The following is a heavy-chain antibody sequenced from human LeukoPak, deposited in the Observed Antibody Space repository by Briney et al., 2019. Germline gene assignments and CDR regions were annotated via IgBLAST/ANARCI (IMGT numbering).Heavy chain of an antibody. D-gene: IGHD4-17*01. V-gene: IGHV1-2*02. J-gene: IGHJ4*02. CDR1: GYTFTGYY. CDR2: INPNSGGT. Sequence: GASVKVSCKASGYTFTGYYMRWVRQAPGQGLEWMGWINPNSGGTNYAQKFQGRVTMTRDTSISTAYMELSRLRSDDTAVYYCARVGTTAYPPNFDYWGQGTLVTVSS. CDR3: ARVGTTAYPPNFDY.